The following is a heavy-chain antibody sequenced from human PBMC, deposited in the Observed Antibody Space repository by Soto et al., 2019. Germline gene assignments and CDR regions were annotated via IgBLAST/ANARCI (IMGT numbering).Heavy chain of an antibody. Sequence: PGGSLRLSCAASGFTFDDYAMHWVRQAPGKGLEWVSGISWNSGSIGYADSVKGRFTISRDNAKNSLYLQMNSLRAEDTALYYCAKGVQPLLYRWEFDYWGQGTLVTVSS. V-gene: IGHV3-9*01. CDR2: ISWNSGSI. J-gene: IGHJ4*02. D-gene: IGHD2-2*02. CDR3: AKGVQPLLYRWEFDY. CDR1: GFTFDDYA.